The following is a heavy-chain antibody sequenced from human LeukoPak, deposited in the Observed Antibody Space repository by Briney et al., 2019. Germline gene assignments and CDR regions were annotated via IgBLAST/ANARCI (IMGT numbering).Heavy chain of an antibody. CDR3: ASGMGYYYDSSGYGDY. V-gene: IGHV3-21*01. J-gene: IGHJ4*02. CDR2: ISSSSSYI. Sequence: GGSLRLSCAASGFTFSSYSMNWVRQAPGKGLEWFSSISSSSSYIYYADSVKGQFTISRDNAKNSLYLQMNSLRAEDTAVYYCASGMGYYYDSSGYGDYWGQGTLVTVSS. CDR1: GFTFSSYS. D-gene: IGHD3-22*01.